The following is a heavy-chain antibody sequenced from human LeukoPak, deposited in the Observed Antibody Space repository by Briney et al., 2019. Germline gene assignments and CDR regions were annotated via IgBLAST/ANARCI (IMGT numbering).Heavy chain of an antibody. Sequence: ASGKVSCKASGHTFTGYYMHWVRQAPGQGLEWMGLINPNSGGTNYAQKFQGRVTMTRDTSISTAYMELSRLRSDDTAVYYCARATGYSSRKRFDPWGQGTLVTVSS. CDR1: GHTFTGYY. J-gene: IGHJ5*02. CDR3: ARATGYSSRKRFDP. D-gene: IGHD6-13*01. V-gene: IGHV1-2*02. CDR2: INPNSGGT.